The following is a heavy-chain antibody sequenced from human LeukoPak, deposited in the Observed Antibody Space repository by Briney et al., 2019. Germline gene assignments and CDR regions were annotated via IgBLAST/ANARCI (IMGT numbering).Heavy chain of an antibody. CDR2: IYYTGST. CDR1: GGSIRSSSYY. CDR3: ASSTMWGDYFDY. V-gene: IGHV4-39*07. J-gene: IGHJ4*02. Sequence: SETLSLTCTVSGGSIRSSSYYWGWIRQPPGKGLEWIGSIYYTGSTNYNPSLKSRITISVDTSKNQFSLKLSSVTAADTAVYYCASSTMWGDYFDYWGQGTLVTVSS. D-gene: IGHD5-24*01.